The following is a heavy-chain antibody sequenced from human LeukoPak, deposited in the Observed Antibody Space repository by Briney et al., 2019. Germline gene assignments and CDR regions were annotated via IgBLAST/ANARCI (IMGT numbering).Heavy chain of an antibody. CDR1: GGSFSGYY. CDR3: ARVSYGGNFFDY. Sequence: SETLSLTCAVYGGSFSGYYWSWIRQPPGKGLEWIGEINHSGDATYNPSLKSRVTISVDTSKNQFSLKLSSVTAADTAVYYCARVSYGGNFFDYWGQGTLVTVSS. CDR2: INHSGDA. J-gene: IGHJ4*02. D-gene: IGHD2-21*01. V-gene: IGHV4-34*01.